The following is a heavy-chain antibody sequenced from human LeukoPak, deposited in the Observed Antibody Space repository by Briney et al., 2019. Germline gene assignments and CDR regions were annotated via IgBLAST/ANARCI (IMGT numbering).Heavy chain of an antibody. CDR2: IYSGGST. CDR1: GFTVSSNY. J-gene: IGHJ6*03. Sequence: GGSLRLSCAASGFTVSSNYMSWVRQAPGKGLEWVSVIYSGGSTYYADSVKGRFTISRDNSKNTLYLQMNSLRAEDTAVYYRARESPSTLPRYYYYMDVWGKGTTVTISS. CDR3: ARESPSTLPRYYYYMDV. V-gene: IGHV3-53*01.